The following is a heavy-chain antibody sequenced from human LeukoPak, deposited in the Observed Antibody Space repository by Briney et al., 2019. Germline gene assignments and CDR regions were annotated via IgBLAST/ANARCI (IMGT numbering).Heavy chain of an antibody. Sequence: PGGSLRLSCAASGFTFSSYAISWVRQAPGKGLEWVSTISGRGDRTHYADSVKGRFTISRDNSKNTLYLQMNSLRAEDTAVYYCATRDYGSLGAVDIWGQGTMVTVSS. V-gene: IGHV3-23*01. CDR1: GFTFSSYA. CDR3: ATRDYGSLGAVDI. D-gene: IGHD4-17*01. J-gene: IGHJ3*02. CDR2: ISGRGDRT.